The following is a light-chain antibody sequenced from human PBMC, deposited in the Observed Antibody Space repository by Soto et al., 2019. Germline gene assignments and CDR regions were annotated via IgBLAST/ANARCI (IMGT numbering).Light chain of an antibody. J-gene: IGKJ1*01. Sequence: DIQMTQSPSTLSASVGDRVTITCRASQRIRRWLAWYQQKPGKAPKFLIYDASTWATGVPSRFSGSGSGTEFTLTIDSLQPDVFVTYYCQEVKNFWTFGQGTKGDIK. V-gene: IGKV1-5*01. CDR3: QEVKNFWT. CDR1: QRIRRW. CDR2: DAS.